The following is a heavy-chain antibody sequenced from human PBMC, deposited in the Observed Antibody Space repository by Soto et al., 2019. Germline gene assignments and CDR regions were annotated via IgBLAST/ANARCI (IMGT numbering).Heavy chain of an antibody. D-gene: IGHD3-3*01. CDR2: IYYSGST. CDR3: ARGARFLEWLSDRLASWFDS. CDR1: GGSISSGGYY. J-gene: IGHJ5*01. V-gene: IGHV4-31*03. Sequence: SETLSLTCTVSGGSISSGGYYWSWIRQHPGKGLEWIGYIYYSGSTYYNPSLKSRVTISVDTSKNQFSLKLSSVTAADTAVYYCARGARFLEWLSDRLASWFDSWGQGTLVTVSS.